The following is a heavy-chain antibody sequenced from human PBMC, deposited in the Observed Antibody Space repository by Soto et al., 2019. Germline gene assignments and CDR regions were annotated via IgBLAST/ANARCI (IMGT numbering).Heavy chain of an antibody. V-gene: IGHV4-30-4*01. J-gene: IGHJ4*02. Sequence: NPSETLSLTCTVSGGSISSGDYYWSWIRQPPGKGLEWIGYIYYSGSTYYNPSLKSRVTISVDTSKNQFSLKLSSVTAADTAVYYCARDLPDSSGSTALGYWGQGTLVTVSS. CDR3: ARDLPDSSGSTALGY. CDR2: IYYSGST. CDR1: GGSISSGDYY. D-gene: IGHD3-22*01.